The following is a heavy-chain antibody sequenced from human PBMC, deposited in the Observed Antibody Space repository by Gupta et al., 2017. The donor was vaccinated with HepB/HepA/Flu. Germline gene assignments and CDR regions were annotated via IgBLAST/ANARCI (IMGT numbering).Heavy chain of an antibody. CDR1: GFTFDDYA. J-gene: IGHJ6*02. CDR2: ISWNSGSI. Sequence: EVQLVESGGGLVQPGRSLRLSCAASGFTFDDYAMHWVRQAPGKGLEWVSGISWNSGSIGYADSVKGRFTISRDNAKNSLYLQMNSLRAEDTALYYCAKAGMVRGVYYYYGMDVWGQGTTVTVSS. V-gene: IGHV3-9*01. CDR3: AKAGMVRGVYYYYGMDV. D-gene: IGHD3-10*01.